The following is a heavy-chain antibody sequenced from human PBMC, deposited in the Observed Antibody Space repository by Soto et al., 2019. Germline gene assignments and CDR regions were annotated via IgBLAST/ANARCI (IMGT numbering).Heavy chain of an antibody. CDR3: ARTTANDYYYYYGMDV. Sequence: QLQLQESGPGLVKPSETLSLTCTVSGGSISSSSYYWGWIRQPPGKGLEWIGSIYYSGSTYYNPSLKSRVTISVDTSKNQFSLKLSSVTAADTAVYYCARTTANDYYYYYGMDVWGQGTTVTVSS. CDR2: IYYSGST. D-gene: IGHD4-4*01. CDR1: GGSISSSSYY. J-gene: IGHJ6*02. V-gene: IGHV4-39*01.